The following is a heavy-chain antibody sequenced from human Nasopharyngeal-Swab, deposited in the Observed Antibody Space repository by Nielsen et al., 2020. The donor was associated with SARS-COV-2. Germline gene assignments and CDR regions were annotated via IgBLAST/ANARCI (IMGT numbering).Heavy chain of an antibody. CDR3: VTATDHAFDI. CDR1: GFRFSDYY. Sequence: SCTASGFRFSDYYMSWIRQAPGKGLEWVSFISDSGSHSYYADSVKGRFTISRDNTKNSLSLQMNSLRPDDTAVYYCVTATDHAFDIWGQGTVVTVSS. V-gene: IGHV3-11*01. J-gene: IGHJ3*02. CDR2: ISDSGSHS.